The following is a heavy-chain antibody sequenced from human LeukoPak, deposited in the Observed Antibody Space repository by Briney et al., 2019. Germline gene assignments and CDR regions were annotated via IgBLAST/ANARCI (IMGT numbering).Heavy chain of an antibody. CDR3: ARQSEAGWFGELPYYYYGMDV. D-gene: IGHD3-10*01. Sequence: SETLSLTCTVSGGSISSYYWSWIRQPPGKGLEWIGYIYYSGSTNYNPSLKSRVTISVDTSKNQFSLKLSSVTAADTAVYYCARQSEAGWFGELPYYYYGMDVWGQGTTVTVSS. CDR2: IYYSGST. CDR1: GGSISSYY. V-gene: IGHV4-59*08. J-gene: IGHJ6*02.